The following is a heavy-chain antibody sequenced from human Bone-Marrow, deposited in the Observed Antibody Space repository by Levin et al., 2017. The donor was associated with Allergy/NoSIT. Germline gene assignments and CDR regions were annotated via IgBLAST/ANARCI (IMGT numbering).Heavy chain of an antibody. CDR2: ISYDGINK. Sequence: PGGSLRLSCAASEFTFNNFGMHWVRQAPGKGLEWVARISYDGINKDYGDSVKGRFTISRDNSKNTLYLQMNSLTTEDTALYFCVKERSLDLLTGPPGGHVFHIWGQGTMVTVSS. J-gene: IGHJ3*02. CDR1: EFTFNNFG. V-gene: IGHV3-30*18. CDR3: VKERSLDLLTGPPGGHVFHI. D-gene: IGHD3-9*01.